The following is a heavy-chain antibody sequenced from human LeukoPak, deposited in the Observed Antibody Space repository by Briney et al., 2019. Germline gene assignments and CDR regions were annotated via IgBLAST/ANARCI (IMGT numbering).Heavy chain of an antibody. CDR1: GGTFSSYA. CDR3: ARDNRDKDYSNYYYYYMDV. V-gene: IGHV1-69*05. J-gene: IGHJ6*03. D-gene: IGHD4-11*01. Sequence: SVKVSCKASGGTFSSYAISWVRQAPGQGLEWMGGIIPIFGTANYAQKFQGRVTITTDESTSTAYMELSSLRSEDTAVYYCARDNRDKDYSNYYYYYMDVWGKGTTVTVSS. CDR2: IIPIFGTA.